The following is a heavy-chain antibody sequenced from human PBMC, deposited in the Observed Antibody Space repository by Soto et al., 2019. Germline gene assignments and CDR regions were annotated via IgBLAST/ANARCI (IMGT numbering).Heavy chain of an antibody. CDR3: ARLIPAAMAPYYYYGMDV. CDR2: IYYSGST. CDR1: GGSISSGGYY. D-gene: IGHD2-2*01. J-gene: IGHJ6*02. Sequence: QVQLQESGPGLVKPSQTLSLTCTVSGGSISSGGYYWSWIRQHPGKGLEWIGYIYYSGSTYYNPXXKSRVTISVDXXKXQXXLKLSSVTAAATAVYYCARLIPAAMAPYYYYGMDVWGQGTTVTVSS. V-gene: IGHV4-31*03.